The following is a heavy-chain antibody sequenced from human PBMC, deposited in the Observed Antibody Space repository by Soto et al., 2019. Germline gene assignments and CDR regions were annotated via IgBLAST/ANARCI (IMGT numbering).Heavy chain of an antibody. D-gene: IGHD5-18*01. V-gene: IGHV4-59*08. Sequence: PSETRSLTCTVSGGSISSHYWSGIRQPPGKGLEWIGYIHYSGSTNYNPSLKSRVTTSVDTSKNQFSLKLSSVTAADTAVYYCARHGIEGEHSYGFDYWGQGTLVTVSS. J-gene: IGHJ4*02. CDR3: ARHGIEGEHSYGFDY. CDR2: IHYSGST. CDR1: GGSISSHY.